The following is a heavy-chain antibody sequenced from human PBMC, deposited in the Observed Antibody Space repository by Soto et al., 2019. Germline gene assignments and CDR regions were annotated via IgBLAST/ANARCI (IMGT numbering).Heavy chain of an antibody. CDR1: GFTFSSYA. Sequence: QVQLVESGGGVVQPGRSLRLSCAASGFTFSSYAMHWVRQAPGKGLEWVAVMSYDGSKIYYADSVKGRFTISRDNSKNTMYLQMISLKVEDTAVYYCARSVNIVVAGTGIDYWGQGTLVTVSS. CDR3: ARSVNIVVAGTGIDY. J-gene: IGHJ4*02. D-gene: IGHD6-19*01. CDR2: MSYDGSKI. V-gene: IGHV3-30-3*01.